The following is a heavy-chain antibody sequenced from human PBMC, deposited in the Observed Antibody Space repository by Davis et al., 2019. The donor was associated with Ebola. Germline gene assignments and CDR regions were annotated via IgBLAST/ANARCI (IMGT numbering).Heavy chain of an antibody. CDR3: ARGLLDYGEYSGWGMDV. CDR2: ITAYNGYT. V-gene: IGHV1-18*01. CDR1: GYTFASYG. J-gene: IGHJ6*02. D-gene: IGHD4-17*01. Sequence: ASVKVSCKTYGYTFASYGINWVRQAPGQGLEWMGWITAYNGYTKYAQNFEGSVTMTTDTSTSTAYMELRSLRSDDTAVYYCARGLLDYGEYSGWGMDVWGQGTAVTVSS.